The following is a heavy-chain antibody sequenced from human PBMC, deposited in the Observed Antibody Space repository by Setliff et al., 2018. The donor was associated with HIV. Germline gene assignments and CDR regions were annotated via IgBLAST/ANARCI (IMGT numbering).Heavy chain of an antibody. J-gene: IGHJ4*02. CDR3: ARGYFYDSSGYKH. D-gene: IGHD3-22*01. V-gene: IGHV3-48*01. CDR1: GFTFSAYS. Sequence: LRLSCAASGFTFSAYSMHWVRQAPGKGLEWLSYLTSGTATMYYADSVKGRFTISRDNVKNSLYLQMNSLRAEDTAVYFCARGYFYDSSGYKHWGQGTLVTVSS. CDR2: LTSGTATM.